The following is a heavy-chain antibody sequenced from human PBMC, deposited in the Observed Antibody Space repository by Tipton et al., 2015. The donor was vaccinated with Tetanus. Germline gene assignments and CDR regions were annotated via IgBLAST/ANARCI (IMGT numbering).Heavy chain of an antibody. D-gene: IGHD5-24*01. CDR2: ISYDGTNK. CDR3: ARDRGMATILGSEFDS. V-gene: IGHV3-30*03. Sequence: SLRLSCAASGFIFSTYGMHWVRQAPGKGLEWVAVISYDGTNKYHTDSVKGRFTISRDNSKNTLYLQMNSLRPEDTAVYYCARDRGMATILGSEFDSCRQGTLVTVSS. J-gene: IGHJ4*02. CDR1: GFIFSTYG.